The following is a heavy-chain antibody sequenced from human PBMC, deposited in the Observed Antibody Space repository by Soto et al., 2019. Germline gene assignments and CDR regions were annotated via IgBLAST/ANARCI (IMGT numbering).Heavy chain of an antibody. CDR1: GFTFSSYW. Sequence: GGSLRLSCAASGFTFSSYWMSWVRQAPGKGLEWVANIKQDGSEKYYVDSVKSRFTISRDNAKNSLYLQMNSLRAEDTAVYYCARFTYYDFWSGYYIVGFDPWGQGTLVTVSS. D-gene: IGHD3-3*01. J-gene: IGHJ5*02. CDR3: ARFTYYDFWSGYYIVGFDP. CDR2: IKQDGSEK. V-gene: IGHV3-7*01.